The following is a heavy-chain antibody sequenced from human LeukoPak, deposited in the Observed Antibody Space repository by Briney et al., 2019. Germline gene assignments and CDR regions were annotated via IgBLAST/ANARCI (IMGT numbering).Heavy chain of an antibody. D-gene: IGHD6-6*01. V-gene: IGHV6-1*01. CDR2: TYYRSKWFN. Sequence: SQTLSLTCAISGDSVSSNSATWNWIRQSPSRGLEWLGRTYYRSKWFNDYVLSVKSRITTNPDTSKNQFSLQLNSVTPEDTAVYFCVRYSSSSRIFDYWGQGTLVTVSS. CDR3: VRYSSSSRIFDY. CDR1: GDSVSSNSAT. J-gene: IGHJ4*02.